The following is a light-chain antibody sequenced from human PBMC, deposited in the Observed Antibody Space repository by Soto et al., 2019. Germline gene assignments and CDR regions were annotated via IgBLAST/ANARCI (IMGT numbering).Light chain of an antibody. CDR3: QQRSSWPET. J-gene: IGKJ2*01. V-gene: IGKV3-11*01. CDR1: QSVSSY. Sequence: EIVLTQSPATLSLSPGERATLSCRASQSVSSYLAWYQQKPGQAPRLLIYEASNRATGSPARFSGSGSGTDFTLTISSLESEDFAVYYCQQRSSWPETFGQGTKLEIK. CDR2: EAS.